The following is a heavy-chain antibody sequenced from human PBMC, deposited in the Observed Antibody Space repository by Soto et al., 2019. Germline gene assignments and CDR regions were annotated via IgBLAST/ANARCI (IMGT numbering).Heavy chain of an antibody. CDR1: GTSFGTYY. J-gene: IGHJ5*02. CDR2: IYYTGTT. D-gene: IGHD3-22*01. V-gene: IGHV4-59*08. CDR3: ARLGGYYQAFDP. Sequence: PSETLSLTCAVSGTSFGTYYWSWIRQPPGQGLEWVGYIYYTGTTTYNPSLRSRVDISIDASKSQFSLDLRSVTAADTAVYFCARLGGYYQAFDPRGHRALVTVSS.